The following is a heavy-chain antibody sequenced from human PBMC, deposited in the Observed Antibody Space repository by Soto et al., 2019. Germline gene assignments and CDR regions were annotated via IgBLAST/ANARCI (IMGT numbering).Heavy chain of an antibody. Sequence: TSETLSLTCTVSGGSISSGGYYWSWIRQHPGKGLEWIGYIYYSGSTYYNPSLKSRVTISVDTSKNQFSLKLSSVTAADTAVYYCARRPSSPYYYYGMDVWRQGTTVTVSS. J-gene: IGHJ6*02. CDR3: ARRPSSPYYYYGMDV. D-gene: IGHD6-13*01. CDR2: IYYSGST. CDR1: GGSISSGGYY. V-gene: IGHV4-31*03.